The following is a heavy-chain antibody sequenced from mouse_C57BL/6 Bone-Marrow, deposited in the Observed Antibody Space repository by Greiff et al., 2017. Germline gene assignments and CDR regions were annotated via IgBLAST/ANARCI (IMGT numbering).Heavy chain of an antibody. CDR2: ISSGSSTI. CDR3: ETSGDGPHNFDY. Sequence: EVMLVESGGGLVKPGGSLKLSCAASGFTFSDYGMHWVRQAPEKGLEWVAYISSGSSTIYYADTVKGRFTISRDNAKNTLFLQKTSLRSEDTAMYYCETSGDGPHNFDYWGQGTTLTVSS. V-gene: IGHV5-17*01. CDR1: GFTFSDYG. J-gene: IGHJ2*01. D-gene: IGHD1-1*01.